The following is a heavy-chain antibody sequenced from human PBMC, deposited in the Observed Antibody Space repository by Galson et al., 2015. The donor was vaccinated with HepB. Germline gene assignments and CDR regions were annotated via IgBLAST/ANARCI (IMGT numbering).Heavy chain of an antibody. V-gene: IGHV4-4*07. J-gene: IGHJ4*02. Sequence: SETLSLTCTVSGGSISSYYWSWIRQPAGKGLEWIGRMYTSGSTNYNPSLKSRVTMSVDTSKNQFSLKLTSVTAADTAVYYCARDSSSGDFDYWGQGTLVTVSS. CDR1: GGSISSYY. D-gene: IGHD6-13*01. CDR2: MYTSGST. CDR3: ARDSSSGDFDY.